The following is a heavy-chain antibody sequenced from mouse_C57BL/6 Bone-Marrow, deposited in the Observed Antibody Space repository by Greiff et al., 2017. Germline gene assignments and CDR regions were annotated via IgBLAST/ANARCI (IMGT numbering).Heavy chain of an antibody. CDR2: ISSGGSYT. V-gene: IGHV5-6*01. CDR1: GFTFSSYG. Sequence: EVQGVESGGDLVKPGGSLKLSCAASGFTFSSYGMSWVRQTPDKRLEWVATISSGGSYTYYPDSVKGRFTISRDNAKNTLYLQMSSLKSEDTARYYCARPLGAWFAYWGQGTLVTVSA. J-gene: IGHJ3*01. CDR3: ARPLGAWFAY.